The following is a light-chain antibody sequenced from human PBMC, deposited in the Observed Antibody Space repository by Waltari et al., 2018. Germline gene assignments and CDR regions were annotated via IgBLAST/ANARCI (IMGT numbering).Light chain of an antibody. CDR3: QHYVRLPAT. CDR1: QAVSRA. CDR2: GAS. Sequence: EFMLTKSPGTWPLSQGERAPLSCRASQAVSRALACYQQKPGQAPRLLISGASNRATGIPDRFSGSGSGTDFSLTISSLEPEDFAVYYCQHYVRLPATFGQGTKVEIK. J-gene: IGKJ1*01. V-gene: IGKV3-20*01.